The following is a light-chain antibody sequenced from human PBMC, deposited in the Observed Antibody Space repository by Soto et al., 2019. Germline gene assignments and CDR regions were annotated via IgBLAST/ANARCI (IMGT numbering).Light chain of an antibody. Sequence: QSVLTQPASVSGSPGQSITISCTGTSSDVGSYNLVSWYQQYPGKAPKLMVYEVSNRPSGVSNRFSGSKSGNTASLTISGLQAEDEADYYCCSYATTTTGVFGGGTKVTVL. CDR3: CSYATTTTGV. V-gene: IGLV2-23*02. CDR2: EVS. CDR1: SSDVGSYNL. J-gene: IGLJ3*02.